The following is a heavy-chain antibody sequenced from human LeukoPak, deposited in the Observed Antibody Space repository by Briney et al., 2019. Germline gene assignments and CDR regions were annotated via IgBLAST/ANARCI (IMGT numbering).Heavy chain of an antibody. J-gene: IGHJ4*02. CDR2: INPSGGST. Sequence: ASVKVSCKVSGYTLTELSMHWVRQAPGQGLEWTGIINPSGGSTSYAQKFQGRVTMTRDTSTSTVYMELSSLRSEDTAVYYCAREGPYSDSSRSRFDYWGQGTLVTVSS. V-gene: IGHV1-46*01. CDR1: GYTLTELS. CDR3: AREGPYSDSSRSRFDY. D-gene: IGHD6-6*01.